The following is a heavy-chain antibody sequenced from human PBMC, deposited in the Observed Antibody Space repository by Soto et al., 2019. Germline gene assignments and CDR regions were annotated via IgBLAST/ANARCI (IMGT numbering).Heavy chain of an antibody. D-gene: IGHD3-16*02. CDR1: GYTFSSYV. J-gene: IGHJ4*02. V-gene: IGHV1-18*04. CDR2: ISPYNGNT. CDR3: ASEGGVWGSFRYFDY. Sequence: QVQLLQSGVEVQKPGASVKVSCKASGYTFSSYVINWLRQAPGQGLEWMGWISPYNGNTNYGQNLQGRVTMTTDTSTSIVDMELRSLRSDDTAVYYCASEGGVWGSFRYFDYWGQGTLVTVSP.